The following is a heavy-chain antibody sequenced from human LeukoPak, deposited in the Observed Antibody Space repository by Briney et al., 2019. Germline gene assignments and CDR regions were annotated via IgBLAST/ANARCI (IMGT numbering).Heavy chain of an antibody. CDR2: ISSSSSYI. J-gene: IGHJ4*02. CDR3: ARDQSGRVWDY. Sequence: GSLRLSCAASGFTFSSYSTNWVRQAPGKGLEWVSSISSSSSYIYYADSVKGRFTISRDNAKNSLYLQMNSLRAEDTAVYYCARDQSGRVWDYWGQGTLVTVSS. CDR1: GFTFSSYS. V-gene: IGHV3-21*01. D-gene: IGHD3-10*01.